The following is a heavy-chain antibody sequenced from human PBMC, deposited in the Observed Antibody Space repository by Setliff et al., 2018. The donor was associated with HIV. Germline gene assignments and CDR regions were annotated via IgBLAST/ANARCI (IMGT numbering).Heavy chain of an antibody. CDR3: WSGYTSGR. Sequence: GGSLRLSCAASGFTFTSYWMIWVRQAPGKGLEWVANINQDGNEKNYVDSVKGRFTISRDNAKSSLYLQMDSLRVEDTSVYYCWSGYTSGRWGQGTLVTVSS. J-gene: IGHJ4*02. CDR1: GFTFTSYW. CDR2: INQDGNEK. D-gene: IGHD6-19*01. V-gene: IGHV3-7*01.